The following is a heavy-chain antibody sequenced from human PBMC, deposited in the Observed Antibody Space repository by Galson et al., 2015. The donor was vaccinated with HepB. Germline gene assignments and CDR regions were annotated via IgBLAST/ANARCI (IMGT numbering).Heavy chain of an antibody. CDR2: ISAYNGNT. CDR3: ARVSRVTMIVVVITEIDY. CDR1: GYTFTSYG. V-gene: IGHV1-18*04. Sequence: SVKVSCKASGYTFTSYGISWVRQAPGQGLEWMGWISAYNGNTNYAQKLQGRVTMATDTSTSTAYMELRSLRSDDTAVYYCARVSRVTMIVVVITEIDYWGQGTLVTVSS. J-gene: IGHJ4*02. D-gene: IGHD3-22*01.